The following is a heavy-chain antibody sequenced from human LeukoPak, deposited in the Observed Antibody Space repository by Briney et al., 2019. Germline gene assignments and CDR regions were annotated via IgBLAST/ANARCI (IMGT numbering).Heavy chain of an antibody. J-gene: IGHJ4*02. CDR3: ARVLTDRYYFDY. CDR2: IIPIFGTA. V-gene: IGHV1-69*05. Sequence: SVKVSCKASGGTFSSYAISWVRQAPGQGLEWMGGIIPIFGTANYAQKFQGRVTITTDESTSTAYMELSSLRSEDTAVYCCARVLTDRYYFDYWGQGTLVTVSS. D-gene: IGHD2-15*01. CDR1: GGTFSSYA.